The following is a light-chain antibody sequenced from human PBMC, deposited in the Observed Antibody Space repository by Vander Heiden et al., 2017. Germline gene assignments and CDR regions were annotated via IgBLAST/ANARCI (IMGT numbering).Light chain of an antibody. CDR3: QQDCSSPLT. Sequence: DIVLTQSPGTLSLSPGERATLSCRASQSVSSSYLAWYQQKPGQAPRLLIYGASSRATGIPDRFSGSGSGTDFTLTISSLEPEDFAVYYCQQDCSSPLTFGGGTKVEIK. CDR1: QSVSSSY. J-gene: IGKJ4*01. CDR2: GAS. V-gene: IGKV3-20*01.